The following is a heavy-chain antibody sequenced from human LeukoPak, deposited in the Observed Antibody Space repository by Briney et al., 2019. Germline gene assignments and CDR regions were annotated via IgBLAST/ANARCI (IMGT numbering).Heavy chain of an antibody. V-gene: IGHV3-30-3*01. Sequence: GGSLRLSCAASGLTFSSYAMHWVRQAPGKGLEGGAVISYDGSNKYYADSVKGRFTISRDNSKNTLYLQMNSLRAEDTAVYYCARESYGGSNFDYWGQGTLVTVSS. CDR3: ARESYGGSNFDY. CDR1: GLTFSSYA. D-gene: IGHD4-23*01. CDR2: ISYDGSNK. J-gene: IGHJ4*02.